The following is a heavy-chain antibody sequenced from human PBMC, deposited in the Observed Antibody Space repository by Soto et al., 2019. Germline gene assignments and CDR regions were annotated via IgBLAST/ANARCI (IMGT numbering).Heavy chain of an antibody. CDR1: GDTLSGYS. CDR2: INPNSGDT. D-gene: IGHD2-15*01. V-gene: IGHV1-2*04. J-gene: IGHJ6*02. CDR3: ARSGYCSGGKCYQDRHYYGMDV. Sequence: GASVKVSFKASGDTLSGYSLHWVRQAPGQGLEWMGWINPNSGDTKYAQKFQGWVTMTRDTSTSTAYMELNRLTSDDTAVYYCARSGYCSGGKCYQDRHYYGMDVWGQGTTVTVSS.